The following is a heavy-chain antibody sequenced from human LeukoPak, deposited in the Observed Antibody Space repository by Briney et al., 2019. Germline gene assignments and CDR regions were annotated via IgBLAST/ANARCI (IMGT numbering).Heavy chain of an antibody. J-gene: IGHJ4*02. CDR3: ARLRIGIGYSLGDY. D-gene: IGHD3-22*01. V-gene: IGHV1-46*01. CDR2: INPSGGST. Sequence: ASVTVSFKASGYTFTSYYMHWVRQAPGQGLEWVGIINPSGGSTSYAQKFQGRVTMTRDTSTSTVYMELSSLRSEDTAVYYCARLRIGIGYSLGDYWGQGTLVTVSS. CDR1: GYTFTSYY.